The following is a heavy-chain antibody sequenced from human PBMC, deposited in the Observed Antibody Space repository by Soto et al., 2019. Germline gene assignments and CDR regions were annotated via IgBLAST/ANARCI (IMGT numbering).Heavy chain of an antibody. J-gene: IGHJ5*02. CDR1: GYSIRNGYY. V-gene: IGHV4-38-2*02. CDR2: IDYSGST. Sequence: SETLSLTCTVSGYSIRNGYYWAWIRQPPGKGLEWIGSIDYSGSTYYNPSLKSRVTISVDTSKNHFSLKLGSVTAADTALYYCSRRAPEGFDPWGQGTLVTVSS. CDR3: SRRAPEGFDP.